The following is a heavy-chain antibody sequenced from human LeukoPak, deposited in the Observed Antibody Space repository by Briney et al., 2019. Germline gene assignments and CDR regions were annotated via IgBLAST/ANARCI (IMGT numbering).Heavy chain of an antibody. Sequence: PGGSLRLSCAASGFTFSSYTMNWVRQAPGKGLEWVSSISTSSIYIYYADSVKGRFTISRDNAKNSLYLQMNSLRAEDSALYYCARTRMATKTGAFDIWGQGTMVTVSS. CDR1: GFTFSSYT. D-gene: IGHD5-24*01. CDR3: ARTRMATKTGAFDI. V-gene: IGHV3-21*04. J-gene: IGHJ3*02. CDR2: ISTSSIYI.